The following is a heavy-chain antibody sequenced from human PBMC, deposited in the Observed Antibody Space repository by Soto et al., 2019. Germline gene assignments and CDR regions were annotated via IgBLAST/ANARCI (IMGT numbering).Heavy chain of an antibody. CDR1: GYTFNDDY. D-gene: IGHD5-18*01. J-gene: IGHJ6*02. CDR2: ISPNSGGS. Sequence: QVQLVQSGAEVKRPGASVKVSCKASGYTFNDDYIYWVRQAPGQGLEWMGWISPNSGGSNYAQKFQGRVTLTRDTSTSTVYMELSRLKSEDTAVYYCGRDVNGYPPGGMDVWAQGTTVTVSS. CDR3: GRDVNGYPPGGMDV. V-gene: IGHV1-2*02.